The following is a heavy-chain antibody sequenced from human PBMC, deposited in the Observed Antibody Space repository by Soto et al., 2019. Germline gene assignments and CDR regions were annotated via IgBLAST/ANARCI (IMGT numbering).Heavy chain of an antibody. D-gene: IGHD2-2*01. Sequence: GDAVKVSCKASGYTFTSYGISWVRQAPGQGLEWMGWISAYNGNTNYAQKLQGRVTMTTDTSTSAAYMELRSLRSDDTAVYYCARGTVGLPRWFDPWGQGTLVTVSS. CDR3: ARGTVGLPRWFDP. CDR1: GYTFTSYG. V-gene: IGHV1-18*01. CDR2: ISAYNGNT. J-gene: IGHJ5*02.